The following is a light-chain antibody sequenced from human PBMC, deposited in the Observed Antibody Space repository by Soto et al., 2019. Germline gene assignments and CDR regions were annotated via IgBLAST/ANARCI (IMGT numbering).Light chain of an antibody. CDR1: SSDVGAYGY. V-gene: IGLV2-14*01. CDR3: SSYTTSSTVV. Sequence: QSALTQPASVSGSPGQSITISCTGTSSDVGAYGYVSWYQQHTGKAPKLMIYEVSYRPSGVSNRFSGSKSGNAASLTISGLQAEDEADYYCSSYTTSSTVVFGGGTKMTV. CDR2: EVS. J-gene: IGLJ2*01.